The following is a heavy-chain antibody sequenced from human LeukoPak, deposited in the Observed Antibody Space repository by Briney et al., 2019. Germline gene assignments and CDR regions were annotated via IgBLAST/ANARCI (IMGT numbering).Heavy chain of an antibody. CDR2: ISAYNGNT. J-gene: IGHJ5*02. CDR1: GYTFTTYS. Sequence: ASATVSCKASGYTFTTYSISWVRQAPGQGLEWMGWISAYNGNTNYAQKLQGRVTMTTDTPTSTAYMELRSLRSDDTAVYYCARSGRIQLRPSGVFFFDPWGQGTLVTVSS. V-gene: IGHV1-18*01. CDR3: ARSGRIQLRPSGVFFFDP. D-gene: IGHD5-18*01.